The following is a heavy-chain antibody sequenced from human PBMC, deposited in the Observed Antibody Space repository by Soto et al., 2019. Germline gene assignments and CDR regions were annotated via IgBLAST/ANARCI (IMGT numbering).Heavy chain of an antibody. CDR3: AKDPQPGLLWFGEPAYYFDY. Sequence: GGSLRLSCAASGFTFSSYGMHWVRQAPGKGLEWVAVISYDGSNKYYADSVKGRFTISRDNSKNTLYLQMNSLRAEDTAVYYCAKDPQPGLLWFGEPAYYFDYWGQGTLVTVSS. J-gene: IGHJ4*02. D-gene: IGHD3-10*01. CDR1: GFTFSSYG. CDR2: ISYDGSNK. V-gene: IGHV3-30*18.